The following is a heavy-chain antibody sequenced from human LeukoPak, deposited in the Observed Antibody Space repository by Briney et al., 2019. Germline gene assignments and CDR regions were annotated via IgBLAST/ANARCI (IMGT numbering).Heavy chain of an antibody. J-gene: IGHJ4*02. CDR1: GGSISSGDYY. Sequence: SETLSLTCTVSGGSISSGDYYWSWIRQPPGKGLEWIGYIYYSGSTNYNPSFKSRVTISVDTSKNQFSLKLSSVTAADTAVYYCARGGGWSGYYTVVYWYGGHDYWGQGTLVTVSS. D-gene: IGHD3-3*01. CDR2: IYYSGST. V-gene: IGHV4-30-4*01. CDR3: ARGGGWSGYYTVVYWYGGHDY.